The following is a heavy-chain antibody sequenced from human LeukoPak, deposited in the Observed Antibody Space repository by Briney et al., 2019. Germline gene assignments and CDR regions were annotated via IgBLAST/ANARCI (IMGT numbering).Heavy chain of an antibody. Sequence: PGGSLRLSCTASGVTFSNCAMSWVRQAPGKGLEWVSTLGGSTGNKYYADSVKGRFTISRDNSKNTLHLQMNSLRPEDTAVYYCAKRSGRPTYYFDYWGQGTLVTVSS. CDR2: LGGSTGNK. CDR1: GVTFSNCA. J-gene: IGHJ4*02. CDR3: AKRSGRPTYYFDY. V-gene: IGHV3-23*01. D-gene: IGHD3-3*01.